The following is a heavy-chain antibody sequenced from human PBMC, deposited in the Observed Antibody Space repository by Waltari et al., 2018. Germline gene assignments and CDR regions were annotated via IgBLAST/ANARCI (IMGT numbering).Heavy chain of an antibody. CDR2: IYYSGST. Sequence: QVQLQESGPGLVKPSETLSLTCTVSGGSISSHYWSWIRPPPGKGLEWIGYIYYSGSTNYNPSLKSRVTISVDTSKNQFSLKLSSVTAADTAVYYCARGGRAAATPYYYYGMDVWGQGTTVTVSS. CDR1: GGSISSHY. J-gene: IGHJ6*02. CDR3: ARGGRAAATPYYYYGMDV. D-gene: IGHD6-13*01. V-gene: IGHV4-59*11.